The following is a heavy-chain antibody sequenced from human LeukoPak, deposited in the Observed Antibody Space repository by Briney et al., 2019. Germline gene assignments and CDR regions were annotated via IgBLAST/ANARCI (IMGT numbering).Heavy chain of an antibody. CDR3: ARLVTGTTVVNSGWFDP. CDR2: IYSDGKT. Sequence: GGSLRLSCATSGFTVSLNDMTWVRQAPGKGLEWVSVIYSDGKTYHADSVKGRFTISRDNSKNTLHLQMNSLRAEDTAVYYCARLVTGTTVVNSGWFDPWGQGTLVTVSS. CDR1: GFTVSLND. J-gene: IGHJ5*02. V-gene: IGHV3-66*04. D-gene: IGHD4-23*01.